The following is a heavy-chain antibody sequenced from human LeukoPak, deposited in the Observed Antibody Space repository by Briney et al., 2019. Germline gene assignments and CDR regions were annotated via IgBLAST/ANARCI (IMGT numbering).Heavy chain of an antibody. J-gene: IGHJ4*02. V-gene: IGHV4-34*01. CDR2: INHSGST. CDR3: ARAGYRGLTVDY. Sequence: SETLSLTCAVYGGSFSGYYWSWIRQPPEKGLEWIGEINHSGSTNYNPSLKSRVTISVDTSKNQFSLKLSSVTAADTAVYYCARAGYRGLTVDYWGQGTLVTVSS. D-gene: IGHD1-20*01. CDR1: GGSFSGYY.